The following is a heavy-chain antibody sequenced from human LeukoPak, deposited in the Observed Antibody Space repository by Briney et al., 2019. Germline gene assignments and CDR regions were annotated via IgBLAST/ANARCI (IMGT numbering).Heavy chain of an antibody. CDR1: GFIFSDYH. D-gene: IGHD6-19*01. J-gene: IGHJ4*02. CDR3: SGGRDAAVAGPGGYFDY. V-gene: IGHV3-11*01. Sequence: GGSLRLSCAASGFIFSDYHMSSIRQAPGKGLECVSYISPGGDAVYFADSVKGRFTISRNNAKNSLFLQMSGLTAEDTAVYYCSGGRDAAVAGPGGYFDYWGQGSLVTVSS. CDR2: ISPGGDAV.